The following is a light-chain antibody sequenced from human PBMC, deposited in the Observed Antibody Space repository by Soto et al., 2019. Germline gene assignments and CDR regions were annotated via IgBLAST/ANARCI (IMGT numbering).Light chain of an antibody. CDR2: EGN. V-gene: IGLV2-23*01. CDR3: CSYAGRATFV. CDR1: SSDIANYNL. Sequence: QSALTQPASVSGSPGQSITVSCTGTSSDIANYNLVSWYQQHPGKAPKLVIFEGNKRPSGVTNRFSASKSGNMASLTISGLQAEDEADYYCCSYAGRATFVFGGGTKLTVL. J-gene: IGLJ1*01.